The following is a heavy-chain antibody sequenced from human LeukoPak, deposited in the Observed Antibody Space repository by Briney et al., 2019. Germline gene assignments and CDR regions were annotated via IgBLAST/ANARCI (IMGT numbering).Heavy chain of an antibody. CDR1: GFTFSSYA. CDR3: AGAYCFDGSDCSFDH. D-gene: IGHD2-21*01. V-gene: IGHV3-30*14. J-gene: IGHJ4*02. Sequence: GRSLRLSCAASGFTFSSYAMHWVRQAPGKGLEWVAVISYDGSNKYYADSVEGRFTISRDKSKNTLPLQMNTLRAEDTAVYYCAGAYCFDGSDCSFDHWGQGTLVTVSS. CDR2: ISYDGSNK.